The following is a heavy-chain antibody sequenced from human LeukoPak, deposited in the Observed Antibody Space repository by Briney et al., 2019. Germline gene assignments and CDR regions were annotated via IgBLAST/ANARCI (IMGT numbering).Heavy chain of an antibody. V-gene: IGHV4-38-2*01. CDR3: ARHPYGLVREAFFDP. CDR1: GDSISSDNC. D-gene: IGHD6-19*01. Sequence: SETLSLTCAVSGDSISSDNCWGWIRQPPGKGLEWIGSVCRNGDTNYNPLLKSRVTISIDTSKNQFSLKLTSVTAADTAVYYCARHPYGLVREAFFDPWGQGTLVTVSS. CDR2: VCRNGDT. J-gene: IGHJ5*02.